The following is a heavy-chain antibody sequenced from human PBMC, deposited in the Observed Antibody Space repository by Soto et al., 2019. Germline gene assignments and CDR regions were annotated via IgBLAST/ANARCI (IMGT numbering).Heavy chain of an antibody. Sequence: PGGSLRLSCAASGFTFSTYAMSWVRQAPGKGLEWVSVISGSGGSTYYADSMKGRFTISRDNSKNTLYLQMNSLRAEDAAVYYCAKAQGGYFDGSGYHYNYWGQGTLVTVS. V-gene: IGHV3-23*01. J-gene: IGHJ4*02. CDR3: AKAQGGYFDGSGYHYNY. D-gene: IGHD3-22*01. CDR1: GFTFSTYA. CDR2: ISGSGGST.